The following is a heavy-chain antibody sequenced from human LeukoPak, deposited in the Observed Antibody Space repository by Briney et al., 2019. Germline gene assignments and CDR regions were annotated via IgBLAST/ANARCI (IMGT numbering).Heavy chain of an antibody. CDR1: GFTFSSYA. CDR3: ASLSVAGFDY. Sequence: PGGSLRLSCAASGFTFSSYAMHWVRQAPGKGLEWVAVISYDGSNKYYADSVKGRFTISRDNSKNTLYLQMNSLRAEDTAVYYCASLSVAGFDYWDQGTLVTVSS. V-gene: IGHV3-30-3*01. D-gene: IGHD6-19*01. J-gene: IGHJ4*02. CDR2: ISYDGSNK.